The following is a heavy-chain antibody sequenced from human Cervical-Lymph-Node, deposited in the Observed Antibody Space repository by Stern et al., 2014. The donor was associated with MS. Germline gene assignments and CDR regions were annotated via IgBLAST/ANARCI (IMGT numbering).Heavy chain of an antibody. CDR2: IIPIFGTA. J-gene: IGHJ6*02. D-gene: IGHD1-26*01. CDR1: GGTFSSYA. Sequence: VQLVESGAEVKKPGASVKVSCKASGGTFSSYAISWVRQGPGQGLEWMGGIIPIFGTANYAQKFQGRVAITADESTSTAYMELSSLRSEDTAVYYCARGELKEGLVRGMDVWGQGTTVTVSS. V-gene: IGHV1-69*01. CDR3: ARGELKEGLVRGMDV.